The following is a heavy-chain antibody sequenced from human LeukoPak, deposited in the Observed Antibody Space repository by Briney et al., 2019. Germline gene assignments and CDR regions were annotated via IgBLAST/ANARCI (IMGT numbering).Heavy chain of an antibody. V-gene: IGHV3-23*01. D-gene: IGHD3-22*01. Sequence: PGGSLRLSCVASEYTFSNYAMSWVRQAPGKGLEWVSSIDSGGGSTYYADSVKGRFTVSRDNSKNTLYLQMNSLRAEDTAIYYCASADGSGYRYYWGQGTLVTVFS. J-gene: IGHJ4*02. CDR3: ASADGSGYRYY. CDR2: IDSGGGST. CDR1: EYTFSNYA.